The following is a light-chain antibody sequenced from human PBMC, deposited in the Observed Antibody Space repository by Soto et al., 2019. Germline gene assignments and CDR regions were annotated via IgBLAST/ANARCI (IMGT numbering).Light chain of an antibody. CDR3: QQRSNWPT. J-gene: IGKJ2*01. CDR1: QSVSSY. V-gene: IGKV3-11*01. Sequence: EIVLTQSPATLSLSPGERATLSCRASQSVSSYLAWYKQKPGQAPRLLIYDASNRATGIPARFSGSGSGTDFTLTISSLEPEDFAVYYCQQRSNWPTFGQVTKLEIK. CDR2: DAS.